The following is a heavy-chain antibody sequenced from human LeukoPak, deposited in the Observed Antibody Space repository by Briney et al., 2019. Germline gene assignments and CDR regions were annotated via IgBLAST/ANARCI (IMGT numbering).Heavy chain of an antibody. Sequence: PSETLSLTCAVYGGSFSGYYWSWIRQPPGKGLEWIGEINHSGSTNCNPSLKSRVTISVDTSKNQFSLKLSSVTAADTAVYYCARGSCSSTSCGRNWFDPWGQGTLVTVSS. D-gene: IGHD2-2*01. V-gene: IGHV4-34*01. J-gene: IGHJ5*02. CDR3: ARGSCSSTSCGRNWFDP. CDR2: INHSGST. CDR1: GGSFSGYY.